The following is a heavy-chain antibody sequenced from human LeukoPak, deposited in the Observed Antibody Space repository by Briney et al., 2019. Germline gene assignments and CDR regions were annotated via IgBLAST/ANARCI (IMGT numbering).Heavy chain of an antibody. D-gene: IGHD4-17*01. V-gene: IGHV3-23*01. CDR3: AKGLSSGDYGLHY. J-gene: IGHJ4*02. CDR2: ISGTGGST. CDR1: GFTFSSYA. Sequence: PGGSLRLSCAASGFTFSSYAMNWVRRAPGKGVAWVSTISGTGGSTYYADSVKGRFTISRDTSKNTLYLQMNSLRAEDTAVYYCAKGLSSGDYGLHYWGQGTLVTVSS.